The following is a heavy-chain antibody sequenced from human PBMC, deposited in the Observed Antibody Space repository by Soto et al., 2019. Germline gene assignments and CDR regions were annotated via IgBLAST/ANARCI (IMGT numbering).Heavy chain of an antibody. CDR2: ISNMGCTI. CDR1: GFTFSDYY. D-gene: IGHD5-12*01. CDR3: ARDLNSGWILHSLDV. J-gene: IGHJ4*02. V-gene: IGHV3-11*01. Sequence: QVQLVESGGGLVKPGGSLRLSCVASGFTFSDYYMIWIRQAPGKGPEWLSYISNMGCTIDYAASVKGRFTISRDNDWNLQYLQMNRLRADDTAVYYCARDLNSGWILHSLDVWGQGTLVTVSS.